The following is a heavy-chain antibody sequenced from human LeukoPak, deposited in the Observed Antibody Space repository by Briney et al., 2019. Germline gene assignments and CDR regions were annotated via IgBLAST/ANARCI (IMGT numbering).Heavy chain of an antibody. Sequence: GGSLRLSCAASGFTLSSYAVSWIRQAPAKGLEWVSGMSGSGGNTYYADSVKGRFTISRDISKNTLYLQMNSLRAEDTALYYCAKDSLPSYGGYFDYWGQGTLVTVSS. D-gene: IGHD3-16*01. CDR3: AKDSLPSYGGYFDY. CDR1: GFTLSSYA. J-gene: IGHJ4*02. CDR2: MSGSGGNT. V-gene: IGHV3-23*01.